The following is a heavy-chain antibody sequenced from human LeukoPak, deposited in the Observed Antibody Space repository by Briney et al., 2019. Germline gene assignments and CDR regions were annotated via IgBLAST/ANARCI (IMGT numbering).Heavy chain of an antibody. Sequence: GSLRLSCAASGFTFSIYAMSWVRQAPGKGLQWVSSITSRGESTWYVDSVKGRFTITRDNSENTLYLQMHSLRAEDTAVYYCARDRPNYYGSDGHYYRRDGDYWGQGTLVSVSS. CDR3: ARDRPNYYGSDGHYYRRDGDY. D-gene: IGHD3-22*01. CDR2: ITSRGEST. V-gene: IGHV3-23*01. CDR1: GFTFSIYA. J-gene: IGHJ4*02.